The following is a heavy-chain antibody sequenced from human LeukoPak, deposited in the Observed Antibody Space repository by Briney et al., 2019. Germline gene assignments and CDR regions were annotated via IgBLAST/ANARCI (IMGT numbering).Heavy chain of an antibody. CDR2: IYPGDSDT. CDR1: GDRFTPYW. J-gene: IGHJ4*02. CDR3: ARLETTVTTLGVDYFDY. D-gene: IGHD4-17*01. V-gene: IGHV5-51*01. Sequence: GESLKISCEGSGDRFTPYWITWVRQKPGKGLEWMGIIYPGDSDTRYSPSFQGQVTISADKSISTAYLQWSSLKASDTAMYYCARLETTVTTLGVDYFDYWGQGTLVTVSS.